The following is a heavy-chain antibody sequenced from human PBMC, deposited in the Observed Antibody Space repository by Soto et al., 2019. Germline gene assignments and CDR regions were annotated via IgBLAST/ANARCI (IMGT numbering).Heavy chain of an antibody. D-gene: IGHD4-17*01. CDR1: GGTFSSYA. CDR3: ARVMRVATVTVFDY. V-gene: IGHV1-69*06. Sequence: ASVKVSCKASGGTFSSYAISWVRQAPGQGLEWMGGIIPIFGTANYAQKFQGRVTITADKSTSTAYMELSSLRSEDTAVYYCARVMRVATVTVFDYWGQGTLVTVSS. CDR2: IIPIFGTA. J-gene: IGHJ4*02.